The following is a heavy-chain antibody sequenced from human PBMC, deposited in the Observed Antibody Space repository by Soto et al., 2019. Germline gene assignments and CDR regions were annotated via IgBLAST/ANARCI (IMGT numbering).Heavy chain of an antibody. CDR3: ARDSYFDNSVAAFDI. D-gene: IGHD3-22*01. J-gene: IGHJ3*02. V-gene: IGHV1-3*04. CDR1: GYTFTTYA. CDR2: INTGNGNT. Sequence: ASVKVSCKASGYTFTTYAMHWVRQAPGQRLEWMGWINTGNGNTVYSQKFQGRVTITRDTSASTAYMELSSLRSEDTAPYYCARDSYFDNSVAAFDIWGQGTMVTVSS.